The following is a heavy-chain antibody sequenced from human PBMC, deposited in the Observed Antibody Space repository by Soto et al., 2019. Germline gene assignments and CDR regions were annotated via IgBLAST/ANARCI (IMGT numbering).Heavy chain of an antibody. J-gene: IGHJ2*01. V-gene: IGHV4-30-4*01. CDR1: GGSINSSDYY. CDR2: VYYSGST. CDR3: ARTRYFDL. Sequence: QVQLQESGPGLVKPSQTLSLTCSVSGGSINSSDYYWSWIRQPPGKGLEWIGYVYYSGSTYYNPSLTSRLTISVDTSRNQFTLDLSSVTAADTAVYYCARTRYFDLWGLGTLVTVSS.